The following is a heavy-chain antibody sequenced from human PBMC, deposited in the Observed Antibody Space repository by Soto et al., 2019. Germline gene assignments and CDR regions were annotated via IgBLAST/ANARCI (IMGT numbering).Heavy chain of an antibody. Sequence: QVQLVESGGGVVQPGRSLRLSCLASGLTFSTYTLHWVRQAPGKGLEWVALVLDDGSDKFYADSVKGRFTISRDNSKSALYLQMNSLRTEDTAVYYSSAMNSSGYSFDFWGQGTLVTVSS. V-gene: IGHV3-30*14. CDR1: GLTFSTYT. CDR3: SAMNSSGYSFDF. J-gene: IGHJ4*02. D-gene: IGHD3-22*01. CDR2: VLDDGSDK.